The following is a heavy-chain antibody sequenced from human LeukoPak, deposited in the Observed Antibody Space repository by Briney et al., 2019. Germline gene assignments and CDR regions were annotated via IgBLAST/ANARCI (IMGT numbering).Heavy chain of an antibody. V-gene: IGHV4-30-4*01. CDR1: GGSISSGDYY. J-gene: IGHJ4*01. Sequence: SQTLSLTCTVSGGSISSGDYYWSWIRQPPGKGLEWIGYIYYSGSTYYNPSLKSRVTISVDTSKNQFSLKLSSVTAADTAVYYCTVDLLNEGNPLDYSGQGNLVT. CDR3: TVDLLNEGNPLDY. D-gene: IGHD4-23*01. CDR2: IYYSGST.